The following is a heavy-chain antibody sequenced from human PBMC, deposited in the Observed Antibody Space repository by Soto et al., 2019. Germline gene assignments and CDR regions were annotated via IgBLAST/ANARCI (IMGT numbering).Heavy chain of an antibody. D-gene: IGHD2-15*01. V-gene: IGHV4-59*01. CDR1: GGSFSPNY. CDR3: ARRYGGNFDY. Sequence: SETLSLTCTVSGGSFSPNYWAWIRQPPGKGLEWIGYMYNTGSTVYNPSFKSRVTISVDTSKNQFSLKLSSVTAADTAVYYCARRYGGNFDYWGQGTLVTVSS. J-gene: IGHJ4*02. CDR2: MYNTGST.